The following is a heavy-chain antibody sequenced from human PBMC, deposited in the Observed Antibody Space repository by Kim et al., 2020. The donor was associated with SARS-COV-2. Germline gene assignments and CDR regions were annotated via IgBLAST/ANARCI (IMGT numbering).Heavy chain of an antibody. CDR3: ARRREPAAFSYGMDV. Sequence: QKLQGRVTMTTETSPSTAYMELRSLRSDDTAVYYCARRREPAAFSYGMDVWGQGTTVTVSS. V-gene: IGHV1-18*01. J-gene: IGHJ6*02. D-gene: IGHD2-2*01.